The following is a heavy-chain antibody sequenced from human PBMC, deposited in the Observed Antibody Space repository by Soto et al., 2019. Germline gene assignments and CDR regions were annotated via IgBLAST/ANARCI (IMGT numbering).Heavy chain of an antibody. Sequence: GGSLRLSCAASGFTFSNAWMSWVRQAPGKGLEWVGRIKSKTDGGTTDYAAPVKGRFTISRDDSKNTLYLQMNSLKTEDTAVYYCTTDLWGVPAAMVGWWFDPWGQGTLVTVSS. CDR2: IKSKTDGGTT. D-gene: IGHD2-2*01. CDR3: TTDLWGVPAAMVGWWFDP. CDR1: GFTFSNAW. V-gene: IGHV3-15*01. J-gene: IGHJ5*02.